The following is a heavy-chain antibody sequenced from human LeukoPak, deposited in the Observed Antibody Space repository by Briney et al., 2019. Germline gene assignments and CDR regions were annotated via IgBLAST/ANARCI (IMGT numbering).Heavy chain of an antibody. CDR3: AKGMVRGVIPDY. J-gene: IGHJ4*02. Sequence: PGGSLRLSCAASGFTFSGYAMSWVRQAAGKGLEWVSAISGGGVSTYYADSITGRFTISRDDSKNTLYLQMNSLRAEDTAVYYCAKGMVRGVIPDYWGQGTLVTVSS. CDR1: GFTFSGYA. CDR2: ISGGGVST. D-gene: IGHD3-10*01. V-gene: IGHV3-23*01.